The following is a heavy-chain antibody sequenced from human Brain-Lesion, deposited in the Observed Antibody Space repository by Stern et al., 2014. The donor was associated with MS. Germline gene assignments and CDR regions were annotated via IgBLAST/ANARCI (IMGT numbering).Heavy chain of an antibody. J-gene: IGHJ6*02. CDR2: IYTIGST. CDR3: ARGTAMIFGANGLDV. CDR1: GGSISSGSYS. Sequence: QVQLVESGPGLVKPSQALSLTCTVSGGSISSGSYSWTWIRQSAAKGLEWIGRIYTIGSTNYNLSFKSRPPKSSDQAKNPFSLKLHSVTAADTAVYYCARGTAMIFGANGLDVWGQGTTVTVSS. V-gene: IGHV4-61*02. D-gene: IGHD3/OR15-3a*01.